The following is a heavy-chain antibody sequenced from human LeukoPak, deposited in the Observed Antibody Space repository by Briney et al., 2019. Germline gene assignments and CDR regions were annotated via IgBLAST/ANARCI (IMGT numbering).Heavy chain of an antibody. Sequence: GASVKVSCKASGYTFTDYYMHWVRQAPGQGLEWMGWISAYNGNTNYAQKLQGRVTMTTDTSTSTAYMELRSLRSDDTAVYYCARAIAAAGTPYGDYWGQGTLVTVSP. CDR2: ISAYNGNT. D-gene: IGHD6-13*01. CDR1: GYTFTDYY. J-gene: IGHJ4*02. V-gene: IGHV1-18*04. CDR3: ARAIAAAGTPYGDY.